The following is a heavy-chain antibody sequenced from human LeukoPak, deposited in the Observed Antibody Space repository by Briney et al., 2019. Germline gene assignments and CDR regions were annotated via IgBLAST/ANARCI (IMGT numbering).Heavy chain of an antibody. D-gene: IGHD3-3*01. V-gene: IGHV1-3*01. CDR2: INAGNGNT. Sequence: ASVKVSCKATGYTFTSYAMHWVRQAPGQRLEWMGWINAGNGNTKYSQKFQGRVTITRDTSASTAYMELSSLRSEDTAVYYCATRITIFGARAFDIWGQGTMVTVSS. J-gene: IGHJ3*02. CDR3: ATRITIFGARAFDI. CDR1: GYTFTSYA.